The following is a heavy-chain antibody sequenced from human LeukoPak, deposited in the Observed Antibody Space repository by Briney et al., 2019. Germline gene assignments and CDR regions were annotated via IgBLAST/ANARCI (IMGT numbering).Heavy chain of an antibody. CDR1: GFTFSSYA. Sequence: PGGSLRLSCAASGFTFSSYAMNWVRQAPGKGLEWVAVIWSDGSDTHYVDSVKGRFTISRDNSKNTLFLQMNSLRAEDTAVYYCARDRGSRWYGPIDYWGQGTLVTVSS. V-gene: IGHV3-33*08. D-gene: IGHD6-13*01. J-gene: IGHJ4*02. CDR2: IWSDGSDT. CDR3: ARDRGSRWYGPIDY.